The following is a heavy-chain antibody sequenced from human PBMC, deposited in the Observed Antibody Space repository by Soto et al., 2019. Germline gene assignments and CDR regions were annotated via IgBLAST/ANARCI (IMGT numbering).Heavy chain of an antibody. V-gene: IGHV1-3*04. CDR1: GYISTDDA. Sequence: ASVKVSCKASGYISTDDAIHWVRQAPGQRLEWMGWINTGNGNTKYSQKFQGRVTIVRDTSATTSYMELNSLRSEDTAVYDCARDENGSYYFDFWGQGTLVTVSS. J-gene: IGHJ4*02. CDR3: ARDENGSYYFDF. D-gene: IGHD1-26*01. CDR2: INTGNGNT.